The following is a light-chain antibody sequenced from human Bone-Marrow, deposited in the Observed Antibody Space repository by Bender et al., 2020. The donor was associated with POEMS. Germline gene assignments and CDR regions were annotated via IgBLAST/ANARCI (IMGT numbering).Light chain of an antibody. CDR3: CSDATSGAYV. CDR1: TSDVGSSKY. V-gene: IGLV2-23*01. J-gene: IGLJ1*01. CDR2: EGT. Sequence: QSALTQPASVSGSPGQSITISCTGTTSDVGSSKYVFWYQQYPGKAPRLMIYEGTERPSGVSSRFSASKSDNTASLTISGLQAEDEADYYCCSDATSGAYVFGTGTKVTV.